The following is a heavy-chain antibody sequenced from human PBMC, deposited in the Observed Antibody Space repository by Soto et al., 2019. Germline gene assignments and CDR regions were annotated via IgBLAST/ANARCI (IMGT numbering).Heavy chain of an antibody. J-gene: IGHJ5*02. CDR1: GGSISSSSYY. CDR2: IYYSGST. D-gene: IGHD1-26*01. V-gene: IGHV4-39*02. CDR3: ATQEVGGSYVYTFDP. Sequence: QLQLQESGPGLVKPSETLSLTCTVSGGSISSSSYYWGWIRQPPGKGLEWIGSIYYSGSTYYNPSLWSRVAISVDTSKNHFSLKLSAVTAADTAVYYCATQEVGGSYVYTFDPWGQGTLVTVSS.